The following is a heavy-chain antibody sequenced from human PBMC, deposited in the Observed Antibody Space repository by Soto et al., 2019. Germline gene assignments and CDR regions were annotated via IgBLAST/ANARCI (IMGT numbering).Heavy chain of an antibody. Sequence: GGSLRLSCAASGFTFSSYEMNWVRQAPGKGLEWVSHISSGGSSIYYADSVKGRFTISRDNAKNMAYLQMNSLKTEDTAVYYCTAMAGIDYWGQGTLVTVSS. CDR1: GFTFSSYE. CDR2: ISSGGSSI. J-gene: IGHJ4*02. CDR3: TAMAGIDY. D-gene: IGHD6-19*01. V-gene: IGHV3-48*03.